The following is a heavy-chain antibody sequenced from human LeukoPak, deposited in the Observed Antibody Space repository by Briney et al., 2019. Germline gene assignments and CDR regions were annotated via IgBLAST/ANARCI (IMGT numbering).Heavy chain of an antibody. CDR1: GFTFSSYG. V-gene: IGHV3-33*06. Sequence: GGSLRLSCAASGFTFSSYGMHWIRQAPGKGLEWVAVIWYDGSNKYYADSVKGRFTISRDNSKNTLYLQMNSLRAEDTAVYYCAKSPAEGGATISYFDYWGQGTLVTVSS. CDR2: IWYDGSNK. D-gene: IGHD5-12*01. CDR3: AKSPAEGGATISYFDY. J-gene: IGHJ4*02.